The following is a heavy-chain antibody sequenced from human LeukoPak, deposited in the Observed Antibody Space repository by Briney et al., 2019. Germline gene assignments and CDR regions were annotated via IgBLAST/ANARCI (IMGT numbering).Heavy chain of an antibody. CDR3: AKRHCSSTHCYAFDY. J-gene: IGHJ4*02. V-gene: IGHV3-23*01. D-gene: IGHD2-2*01. Sequence: GGALRLSCATSGFTYRSCVMAWVRQAPGGGLEWVSSISGSGGSTYYADSVKGRFTISRDNSMNTLYLQMNSLTAEDTAVYYCAKRHCSSTHCYAFDYWGQGTLVTVSS. CDR2: ISGSGGST. CDR1: GFTYRSCV.